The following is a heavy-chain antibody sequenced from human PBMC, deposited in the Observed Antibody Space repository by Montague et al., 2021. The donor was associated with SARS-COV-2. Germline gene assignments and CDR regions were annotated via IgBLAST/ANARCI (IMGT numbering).Heavy chain of an antibody. D-gene: IGHD1-26*01. Sequence: SLRLSCAVSGFTFDDYGMSWVRQAPGKGLEWVSGISRSGDRTAYGDSVKGRFTISRDNSKNTLYLQMNSLRAEDTAVYYCARAYSGSYLGYFDYWGQGTLVTVSS. V-gene: IGHV3-20*04. J-gene: IGHJ4*02. CDR2: ISRSGDRT. CDR3: ARAYSGSYLGYFDY. CDR1: GFTFDDYG.